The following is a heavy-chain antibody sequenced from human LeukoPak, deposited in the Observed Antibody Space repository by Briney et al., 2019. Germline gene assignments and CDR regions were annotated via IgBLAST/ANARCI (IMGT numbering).Heavy chain of an antibody. CDR2: INPSGGST. D-gene: IGHD5-18*01. CDR1: GYTFTSYY. J-gene: IGHJ4*02. CDR3: AAALGDGDTAIFDY. V-gene: IGHV1-46*01. Sequence: ASVKVSCKASGYTFTSYYMHWVRQAPGQGLEWMGIINPSGGSTSYAQKFQGRVTMTRDMSTSTDYMELSSLRSEDTAVYYCAAALGDGDTAIFDYWGQGTLVTVSS.